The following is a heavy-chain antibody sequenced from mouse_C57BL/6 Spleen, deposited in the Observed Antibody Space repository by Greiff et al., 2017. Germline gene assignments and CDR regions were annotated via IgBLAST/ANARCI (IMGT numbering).Heavy chain of an antibody. CDR3: ARAYYGNYAYYYAMDY. Sequence: EVQLQQSGPELVKPGASVKISCTASGYSFTGYYMNWVKQSPEKSLEWIGEINPSTGGTTYNQKFKAKATLTVDKSSSTAYMQLKSLTSEDSAVYYCARAYYGNYAYYYAMDYWGQGTSVTVSS. D-gene: IGHD2-10*01. CDR1: GYSFTGYY. CDR2: INPSTGGT. J-gene: IGHJ4*01. V-gene: IGHV1-42*01.